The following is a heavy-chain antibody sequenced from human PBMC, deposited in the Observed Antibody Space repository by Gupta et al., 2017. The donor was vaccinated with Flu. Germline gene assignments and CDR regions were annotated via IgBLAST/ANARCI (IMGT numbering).Heavy chain of an antibody. CDR3: ARSSFYGSGSPFSFDP. J-gene: IGHJ5*02. V-gene: IGHV1-3*01. Sequence: QVQLVQSGAEVHKPGASVKISCTASGYSFTKYALHWVRQAPGQRLEWMGWINAGIQNIRYSQNFQGRVTITRDASANTAYMELSSLKAEDTAVYYCARSSFYGSGSPFSFDPWGQGTLVTVSS. CDR2: INAGIQNI. D-gene: IGHD3-10*01. CDR1: GYSFTKYA.